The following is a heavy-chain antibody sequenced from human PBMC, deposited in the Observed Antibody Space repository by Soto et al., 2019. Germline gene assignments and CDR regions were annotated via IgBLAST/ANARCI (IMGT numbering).Heavy chain of an antibody. Sequence: GSLRLSCAASGFTFSSYAMSWVRQAPGKGLEWVSAISGSGGSTYYADSVKGRFTISRDNSKNTLYLQMNSLRAEDTAVYYCAKAPYDILTGYYTSFDYWGQGTLVTVSS. CDR2: ISGSGGST. CDR3: AKAPYDILTGYYTSFDY. V-gene: IGHV3-23*01. CDR1: GFTFSSYA. J-gene: IGHJ4*02. D-gene: IGHD3-9*01.